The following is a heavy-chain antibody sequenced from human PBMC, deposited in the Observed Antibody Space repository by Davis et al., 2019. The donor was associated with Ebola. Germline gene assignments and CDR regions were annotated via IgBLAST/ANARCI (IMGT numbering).Heavy chain of an antibody. CDR3: ARGRAGHFFDY. D-gene: IGHD2/OR15-2a*01. CDR2: ITSSSSHI. Sequence: GESLKISCAASGFTFNSYAMNWVRQAPGKGLEWVSSITSSSSHIYYADSVKGRFTISRDNAKNSLYLQINSLRDEDTAVYYCARGRAGHFFDYWGQGTLVTVSS. V-gene: IGHV3-21*01. J-gene: IGHJ4*02. CDR1: GFTFNSYA.